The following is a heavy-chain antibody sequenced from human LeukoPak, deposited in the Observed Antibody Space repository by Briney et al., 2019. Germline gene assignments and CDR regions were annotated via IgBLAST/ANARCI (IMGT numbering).Heavy chain of an antibody. CDR3: TRLRADNTESFLYYYHGMDV. CDR1: GFTFSGSA. V-gene: IGHV3-73*01. D-gene: IGHD2-2*02. Sequence: GGSLKLSCAASGFTFSGSAIHWVRLASGKGLEWVGRIRSKADNYATTYAASVKGRFTISRDDSKNTAYLQINSLKTEGTAVYYCTRLRADNTESFLYYYHGMDVWGQGTTVTVSS. CDR2: IRSKADNYAT. J-gene: IGHJ6*02.